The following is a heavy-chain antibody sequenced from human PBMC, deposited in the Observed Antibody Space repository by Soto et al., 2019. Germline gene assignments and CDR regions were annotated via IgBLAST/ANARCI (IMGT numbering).Heavy chain of an antibody. J-gene: IGHJ4*02. D-gene: IGHD3-10*01. CDR2: ISSSDSTI. CDR1: GFTFSDYY. V-gene: IGHV3-11*01. CDR3: ARARGWAVQNAIDY. Sequence: GSLRLSCAASGFTFSDYYMSWIRQAPGKGLEWVSYISSSDSTIYYADSVKGRFTISRDNAKNSLYLQMNSLRAEDTAVYYCARARGWAVQNAIDYWGQGTLVTVSS.